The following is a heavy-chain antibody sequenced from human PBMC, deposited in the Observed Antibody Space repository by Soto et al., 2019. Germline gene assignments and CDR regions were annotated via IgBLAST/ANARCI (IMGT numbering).Heavy chain of an antibody. Sequence: PSETLPLTCSVSGGSISTSSYFWGWIRQPPGKGLEWVGAVHYSGSANYRSSLQSRVTISVDTSQNQFSLRLRSVTAADTAVYYCARHRWGSGSYSGLLDFWGQGALVTVSS. CDR1: GGSISTSSYF. D-gene: IGHD3-10*01. CDR2: VHYSGSA. V-gene: IGHV4-39*01. CDR3: ARHRWGSGSYSGLLDF. J-gene: IGHJ4*02.